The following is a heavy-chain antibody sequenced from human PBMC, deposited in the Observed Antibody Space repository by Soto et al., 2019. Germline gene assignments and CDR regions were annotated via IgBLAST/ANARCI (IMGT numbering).Heavy chain of an antibody. V-gene: IGHV3-30*03. CDR3: ASRMSGGKWYFDL. Sequence: QVQLVESGGGVVQPGRSLRLSCAASGFTFSSYGMHWVRQAPGKGLEWVAVISYDGSNKYYADSVKGRFTISRDNSKNTRYLQMNSLRAEDTAVYYCASRMSGGKWYFDLWGRGTLVTVSS. CDR1: GFTFSSYG. D-gene: IGHD2-15*01. CDR2: ISYDGSNK. J-gene: IGHJ2*01.